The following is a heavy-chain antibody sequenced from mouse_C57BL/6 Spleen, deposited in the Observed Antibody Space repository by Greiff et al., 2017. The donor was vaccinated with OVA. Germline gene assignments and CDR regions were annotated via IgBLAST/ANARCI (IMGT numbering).Heavy chain of an antibody. J-gene: IGHJ4*01. Sequence: QVQLKQSGAELVKPGASVKLSCKASGYTFTSYWMQWVKQRPGQGLEWIGEIDPSDSYTNYTQKFKGKATLTVDTASSTAYLQLSSLTSEDSAVYYCARIRRYYVNYGDAMDYWGQGTSVTVSS. V-gene: IGHV1-50*01. D-gene: IGHD2-1*01. CDR2: IDPSDSYT. CDR1: GYTFTSYW. CDR3: ARIRRYYVNYGDAMDY.